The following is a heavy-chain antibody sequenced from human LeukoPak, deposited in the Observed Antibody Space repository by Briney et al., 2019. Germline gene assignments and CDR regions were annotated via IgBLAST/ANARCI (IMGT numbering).Heavy chain of an antibody. D-gene: IGHD2-15*01. Sequence: GGSLRPSCAASGFTFSSYWMSWVRQAPGKGLEWVANIIGDGSAKYYVDSVKGRVTISRDNAKNSLYLQMSSLRVEDTAVYYCATSHDSAGNTWGQGTLVTVSS. V-gene: IGHV3-7*01. CDR3: ATSHDSAGNT. J-gene: IGHJ5*02. CDR1: GFTFSSYW. CDR2: IIGDGSAK.